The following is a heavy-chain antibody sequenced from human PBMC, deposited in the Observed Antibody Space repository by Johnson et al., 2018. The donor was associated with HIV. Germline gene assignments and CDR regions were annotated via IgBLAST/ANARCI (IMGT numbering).Heavy chain of an antibody. Sequence: VQLVESGGGVVQPGRSLRLSCAASGFTFSSYGMHWVRQAPGKGLEWVSVVSGSGGRTYYADSVKGRFTISRDNSKNTLYLQMNRLRVEDTAVYYCAKVRGVGPYYAFDSWGQGTMVTVSS. CDR1: GFTFSSYG. CDR3: AKVRGVGPYYAFDS. J-gene: IGHJ3*02. CDR2: VSGSGGRT. D-gene: IGHD3-10*01. V-gene: IGHV3-23*04.